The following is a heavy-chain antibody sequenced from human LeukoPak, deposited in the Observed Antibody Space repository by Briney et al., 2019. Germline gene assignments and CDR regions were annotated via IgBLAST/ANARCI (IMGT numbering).Heavy chain of an antibody. Sequence: GESLQISCKGSGYSFTSYWIGWVRPMPGKGLEWMGIIYPGDSDSRYSPSFQGQVTISVDKSINTAYLQWSSLKASDTAMYYCARRRYYDSSGYLATFDYWGQGTLVTVSS. D-gene: IGHD3-22*01. CDR2: IYPGDSDS. CDR3: ARRRYYDSSGYLATFDY. J-gene: IGHJ4*02. CDR1: GYSFTSYW. V-gene: IGHV5-51*01.